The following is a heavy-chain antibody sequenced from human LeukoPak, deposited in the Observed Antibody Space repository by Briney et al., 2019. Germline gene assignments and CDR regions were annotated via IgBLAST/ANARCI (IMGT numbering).Heavy chain of an antibody. CDR3: AKIRSNLGYCSSTSCRGDAFDV. Sequence: GGSLRLSCAASGFTFSSYGMHWVRQAPGKGLEWVAFIRYDGSNKYYADSVKGRFTISRDNSKNTLYLQMNSLRAEDTAVYYCAKIRSNLGYCSSTSCRGDAFDVWGQGTMVTVSS. J-gene: IGHJ3*01. CDR2: IRYDGSNK. CDR1: GFTFSSYG. D-gene: IGHD2-2*01. V-gene: IGHV3-30*02.